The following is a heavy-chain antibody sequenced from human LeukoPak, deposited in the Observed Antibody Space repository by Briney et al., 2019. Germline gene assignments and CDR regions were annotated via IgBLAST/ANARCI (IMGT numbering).Heavy chain of an antibody. CDR2: IKQDGSEK. Sequence: PGGSLRLSRAASGFTFSTYWMSWVRQAPGKGLEWVANIKQDGSEKYYVDSVKGRFTISRDNAKNSLYLQMNSLRAEDTAVYYCAKAVRGVGPFDYWGQGTLVTVSS. V-gene: IGHV3-7*03. J-gene: IGHJ4*02. CDR3: AKAVRGVGPFDY. D-gene: IGHD3-10*01. CDR1: GFTFSTYW.